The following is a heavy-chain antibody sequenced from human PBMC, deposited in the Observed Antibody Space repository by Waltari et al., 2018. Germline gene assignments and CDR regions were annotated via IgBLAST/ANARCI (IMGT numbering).Heavy chain of an antibody. V-gene: IGHV4-30-4*08. CDR1: GGSISSGDYY. D-gene: IGHD6-6*01. CDR2: IYYSGST. Sequence: QVQLQESGPGLVKPSQTLSLTCTVSGGSISSGDYYWSWIRQHPGKGLEWIGYIYYSGSTYYNPSLKSRVTISVDTSKNQFSLKLSSVTAADTAVYYCRSSSSHGGDAFDIWGQGTMVTVSS. CDR3: RSSSSHGGDAFDI. J-gene: IGHJ3*02.